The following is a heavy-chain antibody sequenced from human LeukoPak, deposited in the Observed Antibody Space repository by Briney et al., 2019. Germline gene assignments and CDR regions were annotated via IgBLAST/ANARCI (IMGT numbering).Heavy chain of an antibody. D-gene: IGHD5-24*01. J-gene: IGHJ4*02. Sequence: SETLSLTCTVSGGSISSSSYYWGCIRQPPGKGLEWIGSIYYSGSTYYNPSLKSRVTISVDTSKNQFSLKLSSVTAADTAVYYCASVVEMATMYFDYWGQGTLVTVSS. CDR2: IYYSGST. V-gene: IGHV4-39*07. CDR3: ASVVEMATMYFDY. CDR1: GGSISSSSYY.